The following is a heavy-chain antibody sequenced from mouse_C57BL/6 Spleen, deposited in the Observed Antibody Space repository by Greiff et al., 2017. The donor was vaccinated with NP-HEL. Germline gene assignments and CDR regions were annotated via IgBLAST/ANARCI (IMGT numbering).Heavy chain of an antibody. V-gene: IGHV1-53*01. J-gene: IGHJ2*01. Sequence: QVQLQQPGTELVKPGASVKLSCKASGYTFINYWMHWVKQRPGQGLEWIGDINPSNGGTNYNEKFKNKATLTADKSSGTAYMQLSSLTSEDSAVYYCARDSGYAFDYWGQGTTLTVCS. CDR3: ARDSGYAFDY. CDR1: GYTFINYW. D-gene: IGHD3-2*02. CDR2: INPSNGGT.